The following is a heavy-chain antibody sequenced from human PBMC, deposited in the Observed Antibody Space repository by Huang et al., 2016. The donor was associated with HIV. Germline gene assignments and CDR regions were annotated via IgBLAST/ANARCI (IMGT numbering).Heavy chain of an antibody. CDR2: NSTNNGDT. V-gene: IGHV1-18*04. J-gene: IGHJ4*02. Sequence: QVQLVQSGGEVKKPGASVKFSCKASDYTFTSYGISWVRQAPGQGLEWMGWNSTNNGDTNYAQKFQGRCTMTTDTSTGTAYMELRSLRSDDTAVYYCGGSSGYWSFDYWGQGTLVTVSS. CDR1: DYTFTSYG. D-gene: IGHD3-22*01. CDR3: GGSSGYWSFDY.